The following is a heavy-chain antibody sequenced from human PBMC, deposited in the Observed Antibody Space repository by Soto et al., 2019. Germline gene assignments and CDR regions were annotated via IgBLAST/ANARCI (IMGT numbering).Heavy chain of an antibody. Sequence: EVQLVESGGALVQPGGSLRLSCAASGFTFSNYWMYWVRQAPGKGLVWVSRLDSEGGNTLYADSVKGRFTISRDNARNTLYLQMDSLRGENTTVYYWATDLGRVINSEMVINANRMGVWGKGTTVTVSS. V-gene: IGHV3-74*01. CDR1: GFTFSNYW. D-gene: IGHD2-8*01. J-gene: IGHJ6*03. CDR2: LDSEGGNT. CDR3: ATDLGRVINSEMVINANRMGV.